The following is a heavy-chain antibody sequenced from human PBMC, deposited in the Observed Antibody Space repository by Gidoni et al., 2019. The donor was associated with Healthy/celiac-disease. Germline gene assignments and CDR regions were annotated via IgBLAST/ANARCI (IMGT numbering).Heavy chain of an antibody. CDR3: ARVPVSPTGYYGMDV. CDR1: GFTFSSYW. J-gene: IGHJ6*02. D-gene: IGHD3-10*01. CDR2: IKQDGSEK. Sequence: EVQLVESGGGLVQPGGSLRLSCAASGFTFSSYWMSWVRQAPGKGLEWVANIKQDGSEKYYVDSVKGRFTISRDNAKNSLYLQMNSLRAEDTAVYYCARVPVSPTGYYGMDVWGQGTTVTVSS. V-gene: IGHV3-7*01.